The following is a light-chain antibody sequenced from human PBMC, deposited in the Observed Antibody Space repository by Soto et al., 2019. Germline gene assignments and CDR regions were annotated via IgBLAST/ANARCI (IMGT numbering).Light chain of an antibody. V-gene: IGLV2-14*01. J-gene: IGLJ1*01. CDR2: EVS. Sequence: QSVLIQPASVSGSPGQSITISCTGTSSDVGGSNYVSWYQHHPHRAPKLLIYEVSYRPSGVSNRFSGSKSDNTASLTISGLQAEDDADYYWSSYTSSNTLEVFGIGTKVTVL. CDR3: SSYTSSNTLEV. CDR1: SSDVGGSNY.